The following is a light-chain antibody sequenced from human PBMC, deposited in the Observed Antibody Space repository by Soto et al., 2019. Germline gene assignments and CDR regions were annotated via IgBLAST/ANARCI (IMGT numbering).Light chain of an antibody. CDR3: QQYNSDRT. CDR2: KAS. J-gene: IGKJ5*01. CDR1: QSISSW. V-gene: IGKV1-5*03. Sequence: DMQMTQSPSTLSATVGDRVTITCRASQSISSWLAWYQQKPGKAPKLLIYKASTLESGVPSRFSGSGSGTEFTLTISSLQPDDFATYYCQQYNSDRTFGQGTRLEIK.